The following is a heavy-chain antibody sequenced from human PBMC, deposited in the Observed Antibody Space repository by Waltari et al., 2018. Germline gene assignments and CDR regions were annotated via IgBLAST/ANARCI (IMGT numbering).Heavy chain of an antibody. J-gene: IGHJ4*02. CDR2: ISADSSYR. Sequence: EVQLVESGGGLVKPGGSLRLSCAASGFIFSTYSMNWVRQAPGKGLEWISSISADSSYRHYAESVKGRFTVSRDNAKNSLSLQINSLRAEDTAVYYCASGGWGFYLGYWGQGALVTVSS. D-gene: IGHD3-16*01. CDR1: GFIFSTYS. V-gene: IGHV3-21*01. CDR3: ASGGWGFYLGY.